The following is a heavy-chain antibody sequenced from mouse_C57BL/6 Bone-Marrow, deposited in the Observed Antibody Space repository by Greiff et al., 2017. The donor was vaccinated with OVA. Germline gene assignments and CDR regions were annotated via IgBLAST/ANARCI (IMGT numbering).Heavy chain of an antibody. D-gene: IGHD3-2*02. V-gene: IGHV1-64*01. CDR1: GYTFTSYW. CDR2: IHPNSGST. J-gene: IGHJ4*01. CDR3: ARSSGYEAMDY. Sequence: VKLQQPGAELVKPGASVKLSCKASGYTFTSYWMHWVKQRPGQGLEWIGMIHPNSGSTNYNEKFKSKATLTVDKSSSTAYMQLSSLTSEDSAVYYCARSSGYEAMDYWGQGTSVTVSS.